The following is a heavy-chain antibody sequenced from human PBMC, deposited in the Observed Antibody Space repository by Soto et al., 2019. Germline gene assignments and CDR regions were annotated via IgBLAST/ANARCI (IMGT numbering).Heavy chain of an antibody. J-gene: IGHJ4*02. CDR3: ARSGSAYSKYYFDY. V-gene: IGHV4-61*01. CDR2: VSYTGNK. Sequence: SETLSLTCTVSGDSVSSASYFWSWIRQPPGKGLEWIGYVSYTGNKNQKPSLRSRVTMSVDPSQNRFSLRLTSVTAADTAVYYCARSGSAYSKYYFDYWGPGTLVTVSS. CDR1: GDSVSSASYF. D-gene: IGHD3-22*01.